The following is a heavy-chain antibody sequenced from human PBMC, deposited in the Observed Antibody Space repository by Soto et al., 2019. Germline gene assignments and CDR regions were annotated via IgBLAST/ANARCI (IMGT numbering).Heavy chain of an antibody. Sequence: QLQLQESGSGLVKPSQTLSLTCAVSSGSISSGGYSWSWIRQPPGKGLEWIGYIYHSGSTYYNPSLKSRVTISVDRSKNQFSLKLSSVTAADTAVYYCARRRGFPYYYGMDVWGQGTTVTVSS. V-gene: IGHV4-30-2*01. D-gene: IGHD5-12*01. J-gene: IGHJ6*02. CDR3: ARRRGFPYYYGMDV. CDR2: IYHSGST. CDR1: SGSISSGGYS.